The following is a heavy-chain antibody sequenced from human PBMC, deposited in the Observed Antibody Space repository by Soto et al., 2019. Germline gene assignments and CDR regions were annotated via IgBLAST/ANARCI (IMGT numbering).Heavy chain of an antibody. J-gene: IGHJ4*02. CDR3: ARESEDLTPNFDY. Sequence: GGSLRLSCAASGFTFTRYSMNWVRQAPGKGLEWVSSISSTTNYIYYADSMKGRFTVSRDNAKNSVYLDMNSLSAEDTAVYYCARESEDLTPNFDYWGQGTLVTVSS. CDR2: ISSTTNYI. CDR1: GFTFTRYS. V-gene: IGHV3-21*01.